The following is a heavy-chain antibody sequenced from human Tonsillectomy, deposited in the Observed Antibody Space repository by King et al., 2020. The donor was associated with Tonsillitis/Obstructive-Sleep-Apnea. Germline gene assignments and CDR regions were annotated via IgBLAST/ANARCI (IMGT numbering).Heavy chain of an antibody. Sequence: VQLVESGGGLVQPGGSLRLSCAASGFTFSSYAMSWVRQAPGKGLEWVSAISGSGGSTYYADSVKGRFTISRDNSKNTLYLQMNSLRAEDTAVYYCVRGGARRQQVGVKYYYYYMDVWGKGTTVTVSS. J-gene: IGHJ6*03. V-gene: IGHV3-23*04. CDR2: ISGSGGST. CDR3: VRGGARRQQVGVKYYYYYMDV. CDR1: GFTFSSYA. D-gene: IGHD6-13*01.